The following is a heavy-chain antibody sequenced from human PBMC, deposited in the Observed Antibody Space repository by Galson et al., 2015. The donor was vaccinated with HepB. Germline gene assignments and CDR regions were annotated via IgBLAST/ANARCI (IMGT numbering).Heavy chain of an antibody. V-gene: IGHV1-18*01. Sequence: SVKVSCKASGYTFTSYGSSWVRQAPGQGLEWMGWISAYNGNTNYAQKLQGRVTMTTDTSTSTAYMELRSLRSDDTAVYYCARDLGGSGSYDQYYYYYGMDVWGQGTTVTVSS. CDR3: ARDLGGSGSYDQYYYYYGMDV. CDR1: GYTFTSYG. CDR2: ISAYNGNT. J-gene: IGHJ6*02. D-gene: IGHD3-10*01.